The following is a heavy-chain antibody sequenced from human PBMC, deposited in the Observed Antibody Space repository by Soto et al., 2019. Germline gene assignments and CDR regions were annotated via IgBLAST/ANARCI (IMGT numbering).Heavy chain of an antibody. CDR1: GYSFTSYW. Sequence: GESLKISCKGSGYSFTSYWIGWVRQMPGKGLEWMGIIYPGDSDTRYSPSFQGQVTISADKSISTAYLQWSSLKASDTAMYYCARHSGLTGTPEVVNDAFDIWGQGTMVTVSS. V-gene: IGHV5-51*01. CDR3: ARHSGLTGTPEVVNDAFDI. J-gene: IGHJ3*02. CDR2: IYPGDSDT. D-gene: IGHD1-7*01.